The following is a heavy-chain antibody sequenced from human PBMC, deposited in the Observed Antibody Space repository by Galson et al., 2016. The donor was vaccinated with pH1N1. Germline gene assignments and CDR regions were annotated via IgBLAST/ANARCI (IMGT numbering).Heavy chain of an antibody. CDR1: GFTFDDYA. CDR2: ISWNSGSI. Sequence: SLRLSCAASGFTFDDYAMHWVRQAPGNGLEWVSRISWNSGSIGYADSVKGRFTISRDNSKNTLYLQMNNLKPEDTAVYYCVKDSGWGFNYGGGYFDYWGQGTLVTVSS. CDR3: VKDSGWGFNYGGGYFDY. D-gene: IGHD4/OR15-4a*01. J-gene: IGHJ4*02. V-gene: IGHV3-9*01.